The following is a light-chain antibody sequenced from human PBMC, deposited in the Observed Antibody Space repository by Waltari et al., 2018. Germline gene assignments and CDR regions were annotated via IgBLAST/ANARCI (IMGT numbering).Light chain of an antibody. J-gene: IGKJ2*01. CDR3: QQYGSSLPMYT. V-gene: IGKV3-20*01. CDR1: QSVSSSY. Sequence: EIVLTQSPGTLSLAPGERATLACRASQSVSSSYLAWYQQKPGQAPRLLIYGASSRATGIPDRFCGNGSGTDFTLTISRLEPEDFAVYYCQQYGSSLPMYTFGQGTKLEIK. CDR2: GAS.